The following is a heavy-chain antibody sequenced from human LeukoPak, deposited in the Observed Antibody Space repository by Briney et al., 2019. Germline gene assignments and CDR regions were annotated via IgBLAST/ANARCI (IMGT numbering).Heavy chain of an antibody. J-gene: IGHJ4*02. D-gene: IGHD4-17*01. Sequence: PGGSLRLSCAASGFTFSNYAMNWVRQAPGKGLERVSGLSGSGVSSYYADSVKGRFTISRDNSKNTLFLQMNSLRAEDTAVYFCAKDDGDYGFDYWGQGTLVTVSS. CDR3: AKDDGDYGFDY. V-gene: IGHV3-23*01. CDR2: LSGSGVSS. CDR1: GFTFSNYA.